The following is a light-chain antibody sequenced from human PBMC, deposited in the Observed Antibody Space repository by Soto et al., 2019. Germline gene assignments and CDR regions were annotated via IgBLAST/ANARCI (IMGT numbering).Light chain of an antibody. CDR3: SSYTSSSTYV. CDR1: SSDVGGYNY. J-gene: IGLJ1*01. CDR2: DVS. Sequence: SAPTQPSSLSGSPGHSLTLSRPGNSSDVGGYNYVSWYQQHPGKAPKLMIYDVSNRPSGVSNRFSGSKSGNTASLTISGLQAEDEDDYYCSSYTSSSTYVFGTGNKVTVL. V-gene: IGLV2-14*01.